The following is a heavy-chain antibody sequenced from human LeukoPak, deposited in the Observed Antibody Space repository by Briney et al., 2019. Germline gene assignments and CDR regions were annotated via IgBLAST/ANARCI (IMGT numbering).Heavy chain of an antibody. CDR2: IYYSGST. CDR1: GGSISSYY. Sequence: SETLSLTCTVSGGSISSYYWSWIGQPPGKGLEWIGYIYYSGSTNYNPSLKSRVTISVDTSKNQFSLKLTSVTAADTAVYYCASSVVDTHFDYWGQGTLVTVSS. CDR3: ASSVVDTHFDY. J-gene: IGHJ4*02. D-gene: IGHD2-2*01. V-gene: IGHV4-59*01.